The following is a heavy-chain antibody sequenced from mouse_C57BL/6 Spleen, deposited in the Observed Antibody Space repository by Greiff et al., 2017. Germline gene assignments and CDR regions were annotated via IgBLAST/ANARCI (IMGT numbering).Heavy chain of an antibody. CDR3: ARGYYGNPYAMDY. D-gene: IGHD2-1*01. Sequence: QVHVKQPGAELVMPGASVKLSCKASGYTFTSYWMHWVKQRPGQGLEWIGEIDPSDSYTNYNQKFKGKSTLTVDKSSSTAYMQLSSLTSEDSAVYYCARGYYGNPYAMDYWGQGTSVTVSS. J-gene: IGHJ4*01. V-gene: IGHV1-69*01. CDR1: GYTFTSYW. CDR2: IDPSDSYT.